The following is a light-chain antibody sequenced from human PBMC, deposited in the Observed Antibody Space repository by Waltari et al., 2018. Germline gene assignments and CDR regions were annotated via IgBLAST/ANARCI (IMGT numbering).Light chain of an antibody. J-gene: IGLJ2*01. CDR3: SSYGGSSFML. V-gene: IGLV2-14*01. CDR2: EVS. CDR1: NSHVGGYKY. Sequence: QSALTQPASVSGSPGQSITIPCTGTNSHVGGYKYVPLYQQHPGKAPQLMIYEVSNRPSGVSDRFSGSKSGITASLTISGLQAEDEADYYCSSYGGSSFMLFGGGTKLTVL.